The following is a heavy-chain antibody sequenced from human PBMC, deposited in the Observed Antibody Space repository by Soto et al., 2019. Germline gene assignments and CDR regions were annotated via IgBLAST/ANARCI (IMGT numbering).Heavy chain of an antibody. CDR1: GYSISSGNY. CDR2: LYHIGST. D-gene: IGHD2-2*01. CDR3: RSSTSCYDESCVDV. V-gene: IGHV4-38-2*01. J-gene: IGHJ6*02. Sequence: SETLSLTCAVSGYSISSGNYWAWIRQPPGRGLEWIGSLYHIGSTHYNTSLRSRVTISVDTSKNHFSLELSSVTAADTAIYYCRSSTSCYDESCVDVWGQGTMVTVS.